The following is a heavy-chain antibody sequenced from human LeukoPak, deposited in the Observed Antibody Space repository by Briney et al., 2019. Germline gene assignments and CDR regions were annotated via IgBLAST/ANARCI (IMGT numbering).Heavy chain of an antibody. CDR2: ITNSGNSK. V-gene: IGHV3-48*01. D-gene: IGHD3-22*01. CDR1: GFTLNNAW. J-gene: IGHJ3*02. CDR3: AREGSFDSSGHNDALDI. Sequence: PGGSLRLSCAASGFTLNNAWMNWVRQAPGKGLEWVSYITNSGNSKSYADSVKGRFTISRNNSKNTLYLQMNSLRAEDTAVYYCAREGSFDSSGHNDALDIWGQGTMVTVSA.